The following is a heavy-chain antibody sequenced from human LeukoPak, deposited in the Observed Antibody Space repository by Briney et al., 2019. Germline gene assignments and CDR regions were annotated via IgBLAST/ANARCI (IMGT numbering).Heavy chain of an antibody. J-gene: IGHJ4*02. CDR1: GFTFSNAW. Sequence: GGSLRLSCAASGFTFSNAWMSWVRQAPGKGLEWVSAISGSGGETYYAESVKGRFTISRDNSKNTLYMQMNSLRAEDTRLYYCAKENPHNDYWGQGTLVTVSS. CDR3: AKENPHNDY. CDR2: ISGSGGET. V-gene: IGHV3-23*01.